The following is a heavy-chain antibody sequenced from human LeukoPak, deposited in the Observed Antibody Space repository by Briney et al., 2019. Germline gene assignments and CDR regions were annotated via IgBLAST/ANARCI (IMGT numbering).Heavy chain of an antibody. J-gene: IGHJ4*02. D-gene: IGHD6-19*01. CDR2: INPSGGST. CDR3: ARGLRDSSGWYPGMGFQDY. V-gene: IGHV1-46*01. Sequence: ASVKVSCKASGYTFTIYYKHWVRQAPGQGLEWIGIINPSGGSTNYAQNFQGRVTMTRDTSTSTVYMELSSLRSEDTAVYYCARGLRDSSGWYPGMGFQDYWGQGTLVTVSS. CDR1: GYTFTIYY.